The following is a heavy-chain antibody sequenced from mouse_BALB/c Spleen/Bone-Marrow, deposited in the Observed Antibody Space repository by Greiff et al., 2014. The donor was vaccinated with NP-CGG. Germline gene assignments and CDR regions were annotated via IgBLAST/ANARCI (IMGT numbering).Heavy chain of an antibody. D-gene: IGHD1-1*01. CDR2: IYPGDGDT. Sequence: VQLQQSGPELVKPGASVKISCTGSGYAFSSSWMNWVKRRPGQGLEWIGRIYPGDGDTNSNGRFKGKATLTADRSSNTAYMQLSSLTSVDSAVYFCARSAYYGSSYGAMDYWGQGTSVTVSS. CDR1: GYAFSSSW. J-gene: IGHJ4*01. V-gene: IGHV1-82*01. CDR3: ARSAYYGSSYGAMDY.